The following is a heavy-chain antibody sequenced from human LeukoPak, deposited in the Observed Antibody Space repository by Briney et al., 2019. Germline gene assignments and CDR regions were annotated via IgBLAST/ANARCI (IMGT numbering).Heavy chain of an antibody. D-gene: IGHD6-19*01. J-gene: IGHJ4*02. CDR2: IYHSGSGST. CDR1: GGSISSGGHS. V-gene: IGHV4-30-2*01. Sequence: SQTLSLTCTVSGGSISSGGHSWSWIRQPPGKGLEWIGYIYHSGSGSTYYNPSLKSRVTISIDKSKNQFSLKLNSVTAADTAVYYCARHSRNQWPSAFDYWGQGTLVTVSS. CDR3: ARHSRNQWPSAFDY.